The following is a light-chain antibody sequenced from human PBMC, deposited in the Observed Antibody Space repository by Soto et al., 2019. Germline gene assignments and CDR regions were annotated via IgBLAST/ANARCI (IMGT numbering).Light chain of an antibody. Sequence: DIQMTQSPSSLSASVEDRVTITCRASQSISNHLNWYQQKPGKAPKLLIYAASTLQSGVPSRFSGSGSGTDFTLTISCLQSEDFATYYCQQYYSFPRTFGQGTKVDI. J-gene: IGKJ1*01. CDR1: QSISNH. V-gene: IGKV1-39*01. CDR3: QQYYSFPRT. CDR2: AAS.